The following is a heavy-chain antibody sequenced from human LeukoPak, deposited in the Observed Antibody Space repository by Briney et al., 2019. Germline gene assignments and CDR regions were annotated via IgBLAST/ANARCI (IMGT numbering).Heavy chain of an antibody. CDR2: IYYSGST. D-gene: IGHD3-10*01. J-gene: IGHJ4*02. CDR3: VRPHGSGSYFDY. V-gene: IGHV4-39*01. Sequence: PSETLSLTCTVSGGSISSSSYYWGWIRQPPGKGLEWIGSIYYSGSTYYNPSLKSRVTISVDTSKNQFSLKLSSVTAADTAVYYCVRPHGSGSYFDYWGQGTLVTVSS. CDR1: GGSISSSSYY.